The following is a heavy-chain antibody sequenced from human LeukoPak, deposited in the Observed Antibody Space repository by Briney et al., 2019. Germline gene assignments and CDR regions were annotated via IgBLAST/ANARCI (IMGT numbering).Heavy chain of an antibody. CDR2: IYHSGST. J-gene: IGHJ3*02. CDR1: GGSISSSSYY. CDR3: ARDQAYYDFWSGPPGDAFDI. D-gene: IGHD3-3*01. V-gene: IGHV4-30-2*01. Sequence: PSETLSLTCTVSGGSISSSSYYWGWIRQPPGKGLEWIGYIYHSGSTYYNPSLKSRVSISVDRSKNQFSLKLSSVTAADTAVYYCARDQAYYDFWSGPPGDAFDIWGQGTMVTVSS.